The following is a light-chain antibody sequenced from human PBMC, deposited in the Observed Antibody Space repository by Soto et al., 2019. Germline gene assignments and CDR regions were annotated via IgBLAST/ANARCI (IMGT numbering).Light chain of an antibody. CDR1: QSISSW. J-gene: IGKJ1*01. Sequence: DIQMTQSPSTLSASVGDRVTITCRASQSISSWLAWYQQKPGKAPKLLIYKASSLESGVPSRFSGSGSGTAFTLTISRLQPDDFATYYCQHYNSPWTFGQGTKVEIK. CDR2: KAS. V-gene: IGKV1-5*03. CDR3: QHYNSPWT.